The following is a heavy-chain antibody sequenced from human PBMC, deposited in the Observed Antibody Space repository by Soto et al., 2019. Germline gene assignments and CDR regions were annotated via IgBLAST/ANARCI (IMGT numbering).Heavy chain of an antibody. D-gene: IGHD3-3*01. CDR2: ISAYNGNT. CDR3: ASQTTFGVVTNDACDI. J-gene: IGHJ3*02. CDR1: GYTFTSYG. Sequence: QVQLVQSGAEVKKPGASVKVSCKASGYTFTSYGISWVRQAPGQGLEWMGWISAYNGNTNYAQKLQGRVTMPTDTSRSTAYMELRSLRSDDTAVYYCASQTTFGVVTNDACDIWGQGTMVTVSS. V-gene: IGHV1-18*01.